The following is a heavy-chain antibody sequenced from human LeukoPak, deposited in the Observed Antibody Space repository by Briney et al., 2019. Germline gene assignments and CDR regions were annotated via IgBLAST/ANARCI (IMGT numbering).Heavy chain of an antibody. CDR2: IYSSGTT. CDR1: GGSISGYY. Sequence: SETLSLTCTVSGGSISGYYWSWIRQPPGKGLEWVGYIYSSGTTNYNASLKSRVTISVDTSKHQFSLRLSSVTAADTAVYYCVREGVGPTDDAFDVWGQGTMVTVSS. J-gene: IGHJ3*01. D-gene: IGHD1-26*01. V-gene: IGHV4-59*13. CDR3: VREGVGPTDDAFDV.